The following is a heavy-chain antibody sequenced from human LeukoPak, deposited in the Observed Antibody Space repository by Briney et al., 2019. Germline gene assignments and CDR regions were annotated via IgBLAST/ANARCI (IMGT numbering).Heavy chain of an antibody. J-gene: IGHJ1*01. CDR2: IDPSDSYT. Sequence: GESLKISCRSSGYSFTRYSIIYVRQMPGEGLEWMGRIDPSDSYTKYSPSFQGHVTISADKSITTAYLQWSSLKASDTAMYYCARLSKTECVDTLLGEWGQGTLVTVSS. CDR3: ARLSKTECVDTLLGE. D-gene: IGHD3-16*01. V-gene: IGHV5-10-1*01. CDR1: GYSFTRYS.